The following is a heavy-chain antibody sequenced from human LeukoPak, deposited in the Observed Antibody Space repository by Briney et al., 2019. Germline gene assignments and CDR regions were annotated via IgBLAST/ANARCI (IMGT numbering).Heavy chain of an antibody. CDR2: IYYSGST. D-gene: IGHD6-13*01. V-gene: IGHV4-59*01. J-gene: IGHJ4*02. Sequence: SETLSLTCTVSRGAIGSFYWSWVRQSPGKGLEWIGSIYYSGSTNYNPSLKSRVTISVDTSKNQFSLKLSSVTAADTAVYYCAREKAYSSSWDYWGQGTLVTVSS. CDR1: RGAIGSFY. CDR3: AREKAYSSSWDY.